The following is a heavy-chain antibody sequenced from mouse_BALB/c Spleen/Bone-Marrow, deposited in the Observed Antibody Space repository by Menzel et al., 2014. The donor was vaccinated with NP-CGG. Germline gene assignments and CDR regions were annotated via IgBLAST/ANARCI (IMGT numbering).Heavy chain of an antibody. J-gene: IGHJ4*01. CDR3: ARPTPRYYAMDY. CDR1: GFSLTNYG. D-gene: IGHD6-1*01. V-gene: IGHV2-9*02. Sequence: VKLMESGPGLVAPSQSLSITCTVSGFSLTNYGVYWVRQPPGEGLEWLGVIWAGGSTNYNSALMSRLSISKDNSKSQVFLKMNSLQTGDTAMYYCARPTPRYYAMDYWGQGTSVTVSS. CDR2: IWAGGST.